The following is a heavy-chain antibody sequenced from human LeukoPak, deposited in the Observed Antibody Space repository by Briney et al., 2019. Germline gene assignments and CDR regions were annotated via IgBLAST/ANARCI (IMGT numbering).Heavy chain of an antibody. CDR1: GFTFSNYW. CDR3: AREELGIGAFDI. D-gene: IGHD7-27*01. CDR2: INSDGSST. Sequence: GGSLRLSCAASGFTFSNYWMHWVRQAPGKGLVWVSRINSDGSSTSYADSVKGRFTISRDNAKNTLYLQMNSLRAEDTAVYYCAREELGIGAFDIWGQGTMVTVSS. J-gene: IGHJ3*02. V-gene: IGHV3-74*01.